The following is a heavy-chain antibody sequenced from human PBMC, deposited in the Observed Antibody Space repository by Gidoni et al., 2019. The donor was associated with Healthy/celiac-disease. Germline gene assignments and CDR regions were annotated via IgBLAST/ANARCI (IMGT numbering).Heavy chain of an antibody. Sequence: KLQGRVTMTTDTSTSTAYMELRSLRSDDTAVYYCARDQYYDSPNWFDPWGQGTLVTVSS. D-gene: IGHD3-3*01. CDR3: ARDQYYDSPNWFDP. J-gene: IGHJ5*02. V-gene: IGHV1-18*01.